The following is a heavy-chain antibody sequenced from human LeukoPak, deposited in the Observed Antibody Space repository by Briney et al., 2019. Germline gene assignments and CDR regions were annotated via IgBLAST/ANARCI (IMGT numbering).Heavy chain of an antibody. D-gene: IGHD1-26*01. V-gene: IGHV4-34*01. Sequence: SETLSLTCAVYGGSFSGYYWSWIRQPPGKGLEWIGEINHSGSTNYNPSLKSRVTISVDTSKNQFSLKLSSVTAADTAVYYCARDCGTTFDYWGQGTLVTVSS. CDR1: GGSFSGYY. J-gene: IGHJ4*02. CDR3: ARDCGTTFDY. CDR2: INHSGST.